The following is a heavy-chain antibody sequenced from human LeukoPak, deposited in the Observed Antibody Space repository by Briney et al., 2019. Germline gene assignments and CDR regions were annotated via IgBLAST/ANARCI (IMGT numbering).Heavy chain of an antibody. CDR3: ARGVTSALSYCDGLDV. D-gene: IGHD1-26*01. CDR1: GDSISSYF. Sequence: PSETLSLTCAVSGDSISSYFWSWIRQPAGKGLEWIGRIYTSGSTNYNPSLKSRVTMSIDTSKNQFSLSLTSVTAADTAVYYCARGVTSALSYCDGLDVWGQGTTVTVSS. J-gene: IGHJ6*02. V-gene: IGHV4-4*07. CDR2: IYTSGST.